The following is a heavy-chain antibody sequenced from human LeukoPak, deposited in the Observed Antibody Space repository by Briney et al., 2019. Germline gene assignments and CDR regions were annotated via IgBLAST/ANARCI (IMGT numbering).Heavy chain of an antibody. CDR3: AKPQGRAPLGPVYY. D-gene: IGHD3-16*01. CDR1: GFTFSSYA. J-gene: IGHJ4*02. CDR2: ISYGGSNK. V-gene: IGHV3-30*04. Sequence: GGSLRLSCAASGFTFSSYAMHWVRQAPGKGLEWVAVISYGGSNKYYADSVKGRFTISRDNSKNTLYLQMNSLRAEDTAVYYCAKPQGRAPLGPVYYWGQGTLVTVSS.